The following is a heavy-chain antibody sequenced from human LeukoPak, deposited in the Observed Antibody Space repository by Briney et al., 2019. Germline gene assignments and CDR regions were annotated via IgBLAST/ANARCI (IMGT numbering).Heavy chain of an antibody. J-gene: IGHJ4*02. CDR3: ASQIWGSYPGHY. V-gene: IGHV3-7*01. CDR2: IKQDGSEK. Sequence: GGSLRLSCAASGFTFSSYWMRWIRQAPGKGLEWVANIKQDGSEKYYVDSVKGRFTISRDNAKNSLYLQMNSLRAEDTAVYYCASQIWGSYPGHYWGQGTLVTVSS. CDR1: GFTFSSYW. D-gene: IGHD3-16*01.